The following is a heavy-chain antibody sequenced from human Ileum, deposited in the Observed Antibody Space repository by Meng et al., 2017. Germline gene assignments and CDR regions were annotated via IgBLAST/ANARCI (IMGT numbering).Heavy chain of an antibody. CDR3: ATDSGGSPFDY. CDR1: GFAFSTYG. D-gene: IGHD3-16*01. V-gene: IGHV3-33*01. CDR2: IWSDGITK. Sequence: GESLKISCSASGFAFSTYGMHWVRQAPGEGLEWVAVIWSDGITKDYVDSVKGRFTISRDNSQNTLYLQMNSLRADDTAVYYCATDSGGSPFDYWGQGTLVTVSS. J-gene: IGHJ4*02.